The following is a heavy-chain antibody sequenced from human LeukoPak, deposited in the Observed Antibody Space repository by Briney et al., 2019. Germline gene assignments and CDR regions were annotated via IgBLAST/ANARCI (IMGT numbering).Heavy chain of an antibody. Sequence: SQTLSLTCTVSGGSISSGGYSWSWIRQPPGQGLEWIGYIYHSGSTYYNPSLKSRVTISVDRSKNQFSLKLSSVTAADTAVYYCARVGDYFDYWGQGTLVTVSS. D-gene: IGHD1-26*01. J-gene: IGHJ4*02. CDR3: ARVGDYFDY. CDR1: GGSISSGGYS. V-gene: IGHV4-30-2*01. CDR2: IYHSGST.